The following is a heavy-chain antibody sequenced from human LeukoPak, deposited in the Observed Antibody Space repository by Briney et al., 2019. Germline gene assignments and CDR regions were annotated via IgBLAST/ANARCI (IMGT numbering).Heavy chain of an antibody. J-gene: IGHJ4*02. Sequence: PSETLSLTCAVYGGSFIGYDWTWIRQPPGKGLEWIGEINHSGGTNYNPSLKSRVTISVDTSKNQFSLKLSSVTAADTAVYYCARLDWNYVDVDYWGQGTLVTVSS. D-gene: IGHD1-7*01. CDR3: ARLDWNYVDVDY. CDR1: GGSFIGYD. V-gene: IGHV4-34*01. CDR2: INHSGGT.